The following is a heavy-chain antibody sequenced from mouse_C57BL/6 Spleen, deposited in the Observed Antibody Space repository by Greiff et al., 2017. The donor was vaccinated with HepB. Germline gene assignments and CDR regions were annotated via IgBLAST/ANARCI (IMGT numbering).Heavy chain of an antibody. CDR2: ISSGSSTI. Sequence: EVQRVESGGGLVKPGGSLKLSCAASGFTLSDYGMHWVRQAPEKGLEWVAYISSGSSTIYYADTVKGRFTISRDNAKNTLFLQMTSLRSEDTAMYYCARSSRGDWYFDVWGTGTTVTVSS. CDR1: GFTLSDYG. D-gene: IGHD1-1*01. J-gene: IGHJ1*03. CDR3: ARSSRGDWYFDV. V-gene: IGHV5-17*01.